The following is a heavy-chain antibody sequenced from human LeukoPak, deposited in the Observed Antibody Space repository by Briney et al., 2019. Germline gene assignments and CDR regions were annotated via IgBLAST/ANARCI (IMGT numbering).Heavy chain of an antibody. V-gene: IGHV3-33*01. Sequence: GGSLRLSCAASGFTFSSYGMHWVRQAPGRGLEWVAVIWFDESNKYYADSVKGRFTISRDNSENTLYLQMNSLRAEDTAVYYCARTIMIRGGNDYWGQGTLVTVSS. D-gene: IGHD3-10*01. CDR2: IWFDESNK. CDR1: GFTFSSYG. J-gene: IGHJ4*02. CDR3: ARTIMIRGGNDY.